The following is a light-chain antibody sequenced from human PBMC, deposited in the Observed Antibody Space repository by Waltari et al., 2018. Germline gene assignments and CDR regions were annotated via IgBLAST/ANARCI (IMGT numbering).Light chain of an antibody. CDR1: QSVSSN. CDR3: QQYNTWSPQDT. CDR2: GAS. Sequence: EIVMTQSPATLSVSPGERATLSCRASQSVSSNLAWYQQKPGQAPRLLIYGASTRATGIPARFSGSGSGTEFTLTISSLQSEDFAVYYCQQYNTWSPQDTFGQGTKLEI. J-gene: IGKJ2*01. V-gene: IGKV3-15*01.